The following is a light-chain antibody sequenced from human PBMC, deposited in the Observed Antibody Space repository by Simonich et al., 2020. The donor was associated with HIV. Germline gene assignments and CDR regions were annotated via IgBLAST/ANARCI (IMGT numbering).Light chain of an antibody. Sequence: DIVMTQSPDSLAVSLGERATVNCRSSRNVLYNSKNKNYLVLYQQKPGQPPKLLIYWASTRESGVPDRVSGSGSGTDFTLTISSLQAEDVAVYYCQQYYSTPRTFGQGTKVEIK. CDR3: QQYYSTPRT. CDR1: RNVLYNSKNKNY. V-gene: IGKV4-1*01. CDR2: WAS. J-gene: IGKJ1*01.